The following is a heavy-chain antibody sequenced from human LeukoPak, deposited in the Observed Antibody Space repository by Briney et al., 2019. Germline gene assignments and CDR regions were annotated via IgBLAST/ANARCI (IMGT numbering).Heavy chain of an antibody. Sequence: SETLSLTCTVSGGSISSYYWSWIRQPPGKGLEWIGYIYYSGSTNYNPSLKSRVTISVDTSKNQFSLKLSSVTAADTAVYYCAKDHDYDYVWGSYYFDYWGQGTLVTVSS. CDR2: IYYSGST. CDR1: GGSISSYY. V-gene: IGHV4-59*12. CDR3: AKDHDYDYVWGSYYFDY. D-gene: IGHD3-16*01. J-gene: IGHJ4*02.